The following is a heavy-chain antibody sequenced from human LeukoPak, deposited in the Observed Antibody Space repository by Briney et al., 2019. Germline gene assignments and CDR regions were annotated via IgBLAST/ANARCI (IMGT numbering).Heavy chain of an antibody. CDR3: ARGSRGYYYDFDY. Sequence: GGSLRLSCAASGFTFSSYWMHWVRQAPGKGLVWVSRINSDGSSTRYADSVKGRFTISRDNSRNTLYLQMNGLRAEDTAVYYCARGSRGYYYDFDYWGQGTLVTVSS. D-gene: IGHD3-22*01. J-gene: IGHJ4*02. CDR2: INSDGSST. V-gene: IGHV3-74*01. CDR1: GFTFSSYW.